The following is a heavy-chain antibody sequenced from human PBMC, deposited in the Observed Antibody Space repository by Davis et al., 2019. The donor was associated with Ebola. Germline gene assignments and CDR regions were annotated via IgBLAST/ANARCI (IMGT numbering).Heavy chain of an antibody. CDR1: GYSFTGYY. D-gene: IGHD2-8*01. J-gene: IGHJ6*02. Sequence: ASVKVSCKASGYSFTGYYIHWVRQAPGQGLEWMGWINPNSGGTNYAQKFQGWVTMTRDTSIGTAYMELSSLRSDDTAVYLCARASPPEYNVWSRNPHYHYFAMDVWGQGTTVTVSS. CDR2: INPNSGGT. CDR3: ARASPPEYNVWSRNPHYHYFAMDV. V-gene: IGHV1-2*04.